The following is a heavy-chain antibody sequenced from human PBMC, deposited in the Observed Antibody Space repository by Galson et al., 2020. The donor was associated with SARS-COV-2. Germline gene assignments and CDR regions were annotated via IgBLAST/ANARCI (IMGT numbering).Heavy chain of an antibody. Sequence: ASVKVSCKASGYTFTYYYLHWVRQAPGQGLEWMGRITPDSGATNYAQKFQGRVTMTRDTSVSTAYMELSSLRSADTAVYYCATGGGGGGYWGPGTLVTVSS. CDR2: ITPDSGAT. J-gene: IGHJ4*02. V-gene: IGHV1-2*06. CDR3: ATGGGGGGY. D-gene: IGHD3-16*01. CDR1: GYTFTYYY.